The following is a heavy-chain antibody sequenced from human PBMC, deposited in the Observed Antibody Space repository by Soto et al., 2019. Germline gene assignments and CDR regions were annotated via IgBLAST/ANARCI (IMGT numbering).Heavy chain of an antibody. D-gene: IGHD3-22*01. Sequence: PSETLSLTCAVSGGPIRAYHWTWIRQPPGKGLEWIGYVLYSGNTKYNPSLKSRVTISVDTSKNQFSLKLSSVTAADTAVYYCARGLNKYYYDSSGSHWGQGTLVTVSS. V-gene: IGHV4-59*12. J-gene: IGHJ4*02. CDR1: GGPIRAYH. CDR3: ARGLNKYYYDSSGSH. CDR2: VLYSGNT.